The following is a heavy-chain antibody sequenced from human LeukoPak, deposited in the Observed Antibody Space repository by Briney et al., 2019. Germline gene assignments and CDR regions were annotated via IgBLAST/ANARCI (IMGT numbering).Heavy chain of an antibody. V-gene: IGHV3-30-3*01. J-gene: IGHJ3*01. CDR1: GFTFSSYA. CDR2: ISYDGSNK. D-gene: IGHD3-9*01. Sequence: PGGSLRLSCAASGFTFSSYAMHWVRQAPGKGLEWVAVISYDGSNKYYADSVKGRFTISRDNSKNTLYLQMNSLRAEDTAVYYCAKDSPYFDWGQGTMVTVSS. CDR3: AKDSPYFD.